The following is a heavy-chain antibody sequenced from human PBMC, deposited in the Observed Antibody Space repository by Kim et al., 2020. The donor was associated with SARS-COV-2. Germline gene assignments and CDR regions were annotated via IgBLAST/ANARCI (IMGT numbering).Heavy chain of an antibody. CDR3: AHRRTGGGMDV. J-gene: IGHJ6*02. D-gene: IGHD3-10*01. Sequence: DKRYTPSLNSRLTITEDTSKNHVVLTMTNMDPVDTATYYCAHRRTGGGMDVWGQGTTVTVSS. CDR2: DK. V-gene: IGHV2-5*01.